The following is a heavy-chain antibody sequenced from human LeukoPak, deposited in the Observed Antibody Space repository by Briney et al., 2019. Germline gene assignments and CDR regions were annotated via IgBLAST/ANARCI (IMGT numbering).Heavy chain of an antibody. J-gene: IGHJ4*02. V-gene: IGHV3-21*01. CDR3: ARDPAYSSSWYRILDY. CDR1: GFTFSSYS. D-gene: IGHD6-13*01. Sequence: GGSLRLPCAASGFTFSSYSMNWVRQAPGKGLEWVSSISSSSSYIYYADSVKGRFTISRDNAKNSLYLQMNSLRAEDTAVYYCARDPAYSSSWYRILDYWGQGTLVTVSS. CDR2: ISSSSSYI.